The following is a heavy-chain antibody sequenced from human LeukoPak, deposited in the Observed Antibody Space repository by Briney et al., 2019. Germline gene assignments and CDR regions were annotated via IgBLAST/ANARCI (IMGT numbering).Heavy chain of an antibody. Sequence: GGSLRLSCAASGFTFSSYGMHWVRQAPGKGLEWVAFIRYDGSNKYYADSVKGRFTISRDNSKNTLYLQMNSLRAEDTAVYYCAKDLLYCSGGSCYGVDYWGQGTLVTVSS. CDR3: AKDLLYCSGGSCYGVDY. CDR1: GFTFSSYG. CDR2: IRYDGSNK. J-gene: IGHJ4*02. V-gene: IGHV3-30*02. D-gene: IGHD2-15*01.